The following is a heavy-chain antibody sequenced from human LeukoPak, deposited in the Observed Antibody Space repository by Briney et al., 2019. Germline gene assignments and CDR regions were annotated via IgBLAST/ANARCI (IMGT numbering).Heavy chain of an antibody. J-gene: IGHJ4*02. CDR1: GDSISSSSYY. V-gene: IGHV4-39*07. CDR2: ISYSGST. D-gene: IGHD6-13*01. CDR3: ARGVAAAGTGF. Sequence: SETLSLTCTVSGDSISSSSYYWGWIRQPPGKGLEWIGSISYSGSTYYNPSLKSRITISVDTSKNQFSLKLSSVTAADTAVYYCARGVAAAGTGFWGQGTLVTVSS.